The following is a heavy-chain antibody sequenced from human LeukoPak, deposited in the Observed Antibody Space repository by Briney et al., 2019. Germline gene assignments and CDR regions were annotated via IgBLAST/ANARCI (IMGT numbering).Heavy chain of an antibody. CDR1: GGSFSGYY. V-gene: IGHV4-34*01. D-gene: IGHD3-10*01. CDR2: INHRGST. J-gene: IGHJ3*02. Sequence: SETLSLTCAVYGGSFSGYYWSWIRQPPGKGLEWIGEINHRGSTNYNPSLMRRVPIAVDVSKHQFSLKLSAVTAADTAVCYCARGGCRAVMGRGVPDAFDIWGQRTMVTVSS. CDR3: ARGGCRAVMGRGVPDAFDI.